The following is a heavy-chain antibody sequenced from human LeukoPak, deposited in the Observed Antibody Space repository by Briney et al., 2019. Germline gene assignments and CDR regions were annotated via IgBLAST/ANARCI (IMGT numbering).Heavy chain of an antibody. Sequence: PSETLSLTCAVYGGSFSGYYWSWIRQPPGRGLEWIGEINHSGSTNYNPSLKSRVTISVDTSKNQFSLKLSSVTAADTAVYYCASCVWGSYRPFDYWGQGTLVTVSS. V-gene: IGHV4-34*01. CDR1: GGSFSGYY. J-gene: IGHJ4*02. D-gene: IGHD3-16*02. CDR2: INHSGST. CDR3: ASCVWGSYRPFDY.